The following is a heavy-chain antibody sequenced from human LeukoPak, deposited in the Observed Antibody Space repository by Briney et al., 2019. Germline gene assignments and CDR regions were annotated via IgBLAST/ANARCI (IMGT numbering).Heavy chain of an antibody. J-gene: IGHJ6*02. CDR2: INHSGST. V-gene: IGHV4-34*01. CDR3: AIRTGDYAVVYYYYGMDV. D-gene: IGHD4-17*01. CDR1: GGSFSGYY. Sequence: SSETLSLTCAVYGGSFSGYYWSWIRQPPGKGLEWIGEINHSGSTNYNPSLKSRVTISVDTSKNQFSLKLSSVTAADTAVYYCAIRTGDYAVVYYYYGMDVWGQETTVTVSS.